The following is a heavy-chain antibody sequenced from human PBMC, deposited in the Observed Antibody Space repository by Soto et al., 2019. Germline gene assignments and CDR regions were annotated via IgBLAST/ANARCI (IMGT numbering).Heavy chain of an antibody. V-gene: IGHV1-24*01. CDR3: ARDNGNYDILTGYRRPDAFDI. CDR1: GYTLTELS. J-gene: IGHJ3*02. Sequence: ASVKVSCKVSGYTLTELSMHWVRQAPGKGLEWMGGFDPEDGETIYAQKFQGRVTMTEDTSTDTAYMELSSLRSEDTAVYYCARDNGNYDILTGYRRPDAFDIWGQGTMVTVSS. D-gene: IGHD3-9*01. CDR2: FDPEDGET.